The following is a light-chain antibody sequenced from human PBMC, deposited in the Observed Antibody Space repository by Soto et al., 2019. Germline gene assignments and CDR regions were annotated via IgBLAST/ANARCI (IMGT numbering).Light chain of an antibody. V-gene: IGKV3-11*01. J-gene: IGKJ5*01. CDR3: QQRSSWPPRT. Sequence: EIVMTQSPATLSVSPGERATLSCRASQSVSSYLAWYQQKPGQAPRLLIYDASNRATGIPARFSGSGSGTDFTLTIISLEPEDFAIYYCQQRSSWPPRTFGQGTRLEIK. CDR1: QSVSSY. CDR2: DAS.